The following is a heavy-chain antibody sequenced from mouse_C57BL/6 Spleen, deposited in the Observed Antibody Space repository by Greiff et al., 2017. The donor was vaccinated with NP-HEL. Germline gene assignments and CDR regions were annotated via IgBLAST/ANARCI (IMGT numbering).Heavy chain of an antibody. CDR1: GYTFTSYW. Sequence: QVQLQQPGTELVKPGASVKLSCKASGYTFTSYWMHWVKQRPGQGLEWIGNINPSNGGTTYNEKFKSKATLTVDKSTSTAYMQLSSLTSEDSAVYYCARGRGTLLYYFDYWGQGTTLTVSS. J-gene: IGHJ2*01. D-gene: IGHD2-14*01. V-gene: IGHV1-53*01. CDR3: ARGRGTLLYYFDY. CDR2: INPSNGGT.